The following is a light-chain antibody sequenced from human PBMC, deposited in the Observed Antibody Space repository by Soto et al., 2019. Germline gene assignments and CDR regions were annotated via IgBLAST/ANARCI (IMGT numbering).Light chain of an antibody. Sequence: DIQMTQSPSAMSASVGDRVTITCRASQDISNYVVWFQQKSGKVPKRLIYAASTLQSGVPSRFSGSGSGTQFTLTISSLQPEDFATYYCLQHKTFPRTFGQGTKVAVK. J-gene: IGKJ1*01. V-gene: IGKV1-17*03. CDR2: AAS. CDR3: LQHKTFPRT. CDR1: QDISNY.